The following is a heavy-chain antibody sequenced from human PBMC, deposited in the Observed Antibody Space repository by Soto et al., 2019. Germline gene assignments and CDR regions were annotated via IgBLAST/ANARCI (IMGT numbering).Heavy chain of an antibody. J-gene: IGHJ6*02. Sequence: QVQLVESGGGVVQPGRYLRLSCAAAGFTFSSYGMHWVRQAPGKGLEWVAVISYDGSNKYYADSVKGRFTISRDNSKNTLYLQMNGLRAEDTAVYYCTKLIGYCTNTTCPPYYWSMDVCGQGTTVTGSS. CDR3: TKLIGYCTNTTCPPYYWSMDV. D-gene: IGHD2-2*01. CDR1: GFTFSSYG. CDR2: ISYDGSNK. V-gene: IGHV3-30*18.